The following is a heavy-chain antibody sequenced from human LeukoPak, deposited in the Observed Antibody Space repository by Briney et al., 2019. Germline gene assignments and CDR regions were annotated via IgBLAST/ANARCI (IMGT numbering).Heavy chain of an antibody. J-gene: IGHJ4*02. V-gene: IGHV3-53*01. Sequence: GGSLRLSCAASGFTVSSNYMSWVRQAPGKGLEWVSVIYSGGSTYYADSVKGRFTISRDNSKNTLYLQMNSLRAEDTAVYYCARVVDHDYGDYYLDYWGQGTLVTVSS. D-gene: IGHD4-17*01. CDR2: IYSGGST. CDR3: ARVVDHDYGDYYLDY. CDR1: GFTVSSNY.